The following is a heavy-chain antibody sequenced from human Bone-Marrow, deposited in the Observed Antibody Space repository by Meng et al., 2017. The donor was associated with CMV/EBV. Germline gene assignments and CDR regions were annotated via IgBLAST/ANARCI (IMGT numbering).Heavy chain of an antibody. Sequence: YTFSDYYMGWIRQAPGKGLKWIAFITTNGHTIYYPGSIKDRYTISRDNAKNAMYLQMNSLTPEDTAVYYCVSFYSDSGWYPRGLDYWGQGTLVTVSS. CDR1: YTFSDYY. D-gene: IGHD6-19*01. CDR2: ITTNGHTI. CDR3: VSFYSDSGWYPRGLDY. J-gene: IGHJ4*02. V-gene: IGHV3-11*01.